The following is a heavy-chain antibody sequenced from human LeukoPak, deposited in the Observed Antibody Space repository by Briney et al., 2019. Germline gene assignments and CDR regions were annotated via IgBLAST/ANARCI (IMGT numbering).Heavy chain of an antibody. Sequence: SETLSLTCTVSGGSINSRSYYWGWIRQPPGKGLEWIGSVYYGGTTYYNPSLKSRVTISEATSKNQFSLKLSSVTAADTAVYYCARRATTVTTGYYYYYMDVWGKGTTVTVSS. V-gene: IGHV4-39*01. J-gene: IGHJ6*03. CDR1: GGSINSRSYY. CDR3: ARRATTVTTGYYYYYMDV. D-gene: IGHD4-17*01. CDR2: VYYGGTT.